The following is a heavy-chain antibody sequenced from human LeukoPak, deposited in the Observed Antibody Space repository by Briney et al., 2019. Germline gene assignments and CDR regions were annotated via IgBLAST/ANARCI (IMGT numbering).Heavy chain of an antibody. D-gene: IGHD3-3*01. J-gene: IGHJ5*02. CDR2: IKQDGSEK. Sequence: GGSLRLSCAASGFTFSSYWMSWVRQAPGKGLEWVANIKQDGSEKYYVDSVKGRFTISRDNAKNSLYLQMNSLRAEDTAVYYCARENTYYDFWSGYYSSGANWFDPWGQGTLVTVSS. CDR1: GFTFSSYW. CDR3: ARENTYYDFWSGYYSSGANWFDP. V-gene: IGHV3-7*01.